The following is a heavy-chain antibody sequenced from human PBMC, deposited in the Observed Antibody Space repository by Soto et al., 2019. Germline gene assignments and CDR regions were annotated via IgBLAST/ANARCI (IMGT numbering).Heavy chain of an antibody. CDR1: GYTFTGYY. Sequence: ASVKVSCKASGYTFTGYYMHWVRQAPGQGLEWMGWINPNSGGTNYAQKFQGRVTMTRDTSISTAYMELSRLRSDDTAVYYCARVYDNSGYYSGYWGQGTLVTVSS. CDR2: INPNSGGT. CDR3: ARVYDNSGYYSGY. V-gene: IGHV1-2*02. D-gene: IGHD3-22*01. J-gene: IGHJ4*02.